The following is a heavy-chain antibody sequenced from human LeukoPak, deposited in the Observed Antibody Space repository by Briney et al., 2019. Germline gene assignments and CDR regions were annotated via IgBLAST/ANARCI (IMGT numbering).Heavy chain of an antibody. CDR2: ISGSGSST. CDR3: ATVLSDSRGWYHFDN. J-gene: IGHJ4*02. Sequence: GGSLRLSCAASGFTFSSYAMSWVRQAPGKGLEWVSAISGSGSSTYYADSVKGRFTISRDNSKNTLYLQMNSLRAEDTAVYYCATVLSDSRGWYHFDNWGQGTLVTVSS. CDR1: GFTFSSYA. D-gene: IGHD6-19*01. V-gene: IGHV3-23*01.